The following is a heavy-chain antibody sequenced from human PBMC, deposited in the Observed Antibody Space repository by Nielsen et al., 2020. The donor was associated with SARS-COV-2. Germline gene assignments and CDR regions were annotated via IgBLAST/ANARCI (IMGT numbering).Heavy chain of an antibody. CDR3: ARLRGGTYYTNFDY. V-gene: IGHV4-4*02. J-gene: IGHJ4*02. CDR2: IFHSGNT. D-gene: IGHD1-26*01. CDR1: GGSISSSNW. Sequence: SETLSLTCAVSGGSISSSNWWSWVRQPPGKGLEWIGEIFHSGNTNYNPSLTSRVTISVDKSTNHFSLNLTSVTAADTAVYYCARLRGGTYYTNFDYWGQGTLVTVSS.